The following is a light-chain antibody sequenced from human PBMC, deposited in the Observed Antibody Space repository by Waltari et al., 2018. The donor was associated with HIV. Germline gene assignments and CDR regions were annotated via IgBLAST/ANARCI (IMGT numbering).Light chain of an antibody. CDR1: SSDVGGYNY. CDR3: SSYAGSHNFVV. Sequence: QSALTQPPSASGSPGQSVTISCTGTSSDVGGYNYVSWYQQHPGKAPKVMIYEVNKRPSGVPDRFSGSKSGNTASLTVSGLQADDEDDYYCSSYAGSHNFVVFGGGTKLTVL. V-gene: IGLV2-8*01. CDR2: EVN. J-gene: IGLJ2*01.